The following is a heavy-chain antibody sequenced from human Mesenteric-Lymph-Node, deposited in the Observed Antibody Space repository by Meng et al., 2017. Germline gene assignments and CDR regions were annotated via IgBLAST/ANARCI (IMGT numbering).Heavy chain of an antibody. J-gene: IGHJ4*02. CDR1: GGSVSGAN. CDR2: IIHGGSP. CDR3: ARRPTGIDY. V-gene: IGHV4-34*12. D-gene: IGHD2-8*02. Sequence: QLHLQQWGAGLLKPSETLSLTCAVYGGSVSGANWNWIRQPPGKGLEWIGEIIHGGSPSYNPSLKSRVTISIDTSKNQLSLMLSSVTAADTAVYYCARRPTGIDYWGQGTLVTGSS.